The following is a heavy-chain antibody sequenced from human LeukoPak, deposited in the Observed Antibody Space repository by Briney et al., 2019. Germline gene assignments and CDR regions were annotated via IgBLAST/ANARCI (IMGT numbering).Heavy chain of an antibody. CDR2: IYYSGST. CDR1: GGSISSSSYY. J-gene: IGHJ4*02. CDR3: ARQKGIAAADY. V-gene: IGHV4-39*01. D-gene: IGHD6-13*01. Sequence: PSETLSLTCTVSGGSISSSSYYWGWIRQPPGKGLEWIGSIYYSGSTYYNPSLKSRVTISVDTSKNQFSLKPSSVTAADTAVYYCARQKGIAAADYWGQGTLVTVFS.